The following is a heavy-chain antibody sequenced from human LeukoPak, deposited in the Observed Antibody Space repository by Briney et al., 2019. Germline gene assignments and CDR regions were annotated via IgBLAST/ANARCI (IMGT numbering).Heavy chain of an antibody. Sequence: GGSLRLSCAASGFTFSSYAMHWVRQAPGKGLEWVAVISYDGSNKYYADSVKGRFTISRDNSKKTLFRQMNSWRLEEPAVYYCGEDPVVLVAPPPEFDYGAREPWSPSPQ. CDR2: ISYDGSNK. V-gene: IGHV3-30-3*01. D-gene: IGHD2-15*01. CDR1: GFTFSSYA. CDR3: GEDPVVLVAPPPEFDY. J-gene: IGHJ4*02.